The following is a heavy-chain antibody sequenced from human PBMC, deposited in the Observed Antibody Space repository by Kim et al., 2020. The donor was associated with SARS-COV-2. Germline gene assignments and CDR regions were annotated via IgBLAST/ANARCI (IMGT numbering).Heavy chain of an antibody. J-gene: IGHJ4*02. V-gene: IGHV3-21*01. CDR1: GFTFSSYG. CDR2: ISSGSSYI. Sequence: GGSLILSCAASGFTFSSYGMNWVRQAPGKGLEWVSSISSGSSYIYYADSVKGRFTISRDNAKNSLYLQMNSLRAEDTAVYYCARSRDGYNLFDYWGQGTLVTVSS. D-gene: IGHD5-12*01. CDR3: ARSRDGYNLFDY.